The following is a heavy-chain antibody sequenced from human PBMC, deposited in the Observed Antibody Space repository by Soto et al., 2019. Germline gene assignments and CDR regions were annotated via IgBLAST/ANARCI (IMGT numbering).Heavy chain of an antibody. J-gene: IGHJ4*02. Sequence: LVHPTQTLTLTCSFSGFSLNTTGICVGWIRQPPGKALEWLALIDWDEDKFYSTSLKTRLTISKDTSKTQVVLTMTNIDPVDTATYYCARSRGDFSTVYYSYFDYWGQGTLVTVSS. CDR3: ARSRGDFSTVYYSYFDY. D-gene: IGHD3-3*01. CDR1: GFSLNTTGIC. CDR2: IDWDEDK. V-gene: IGHV2-70*13.